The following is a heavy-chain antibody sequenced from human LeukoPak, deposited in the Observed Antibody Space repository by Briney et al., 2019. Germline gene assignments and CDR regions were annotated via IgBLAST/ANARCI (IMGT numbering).Heavy chain of an antibody. CDR2: IYPGDSDT. Sequence: GESLKISCKGSGYSFTSYWIGWVRQMPGKGLGWMGIIYPGDSDTRYSPSFQGQVTISADKSISTAYLQWSSLKASDTAMYYCARPYSSGFDAFDIWGQGTMVTVSS. CDR3: ARPYSSGFDAFDI. CDR1: GYSFTSYW. V-gene: IGHV5-51*01. J-gene: IGHJ3*02. D-gene: IGHD6-19*01.